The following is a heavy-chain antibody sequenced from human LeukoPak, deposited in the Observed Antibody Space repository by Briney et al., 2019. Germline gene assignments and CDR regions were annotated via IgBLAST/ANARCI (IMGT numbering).Heavy chain of an antibody. CDR2: IYYSGST. D-gene: IGHD6-13*01. CDR3: ARPGYSSSWPFDY. J-gene: IGHJ4*02. CDR1: GGSISSSSYY. V-gene: IGHV4-39*01. Sequence: SETLSLTCTVPGGSISSSSYYWGWIRQPPGKGLEWIGSIYYSGSTYYNPSLKSRVTISVDTSKNQFSLKLSSVTAADTAVYYCARPGYSSSWPFDYWGQGTLVTVSS.